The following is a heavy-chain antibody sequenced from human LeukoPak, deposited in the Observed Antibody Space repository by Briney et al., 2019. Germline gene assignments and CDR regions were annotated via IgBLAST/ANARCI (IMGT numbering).Heavy chain of an antibody. Sequence: PGGSLRLSCAASGFTFSSYGMHWVRQAPGKGLEWVAVISYDRSNKYYADSVKGRFTISRDNAKNSLYLQMNSLRAEDTAVYYCARNFPKVGHLLWFGELPREDYWGQGTLVTVSS. V-gene: IGHV3-30*03. D-gene: IGHD3-10*01. J-gene: IGHJ4*02. CDR3: ARNFPKVGHLLWFGELPREDY. CDR2: ISYDRSNK. CDR1: GFTFSSYG.